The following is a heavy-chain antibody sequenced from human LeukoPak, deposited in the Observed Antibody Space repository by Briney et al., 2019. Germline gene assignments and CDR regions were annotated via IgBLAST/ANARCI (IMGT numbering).Heavy chain of an antibody. CDR2: IRYDGSDK. CDR3: AKDSSGSYNYFDY. J-gene: IGHJ4*02. V-gene: IGHV3-30*02. D-gene: IGHD1-26*01. Sequence: GGSLRLSCAASGFTVSSNYMSWVRQAPGKGLEWVTFIRYDGSDKYYADSVKGRFTISRDNSKNTLYLQMNGLRAEDTAFYYCAKDSSGSYNYFDYWGQGTLVTVSS. CDR1: GFTVSSNY.